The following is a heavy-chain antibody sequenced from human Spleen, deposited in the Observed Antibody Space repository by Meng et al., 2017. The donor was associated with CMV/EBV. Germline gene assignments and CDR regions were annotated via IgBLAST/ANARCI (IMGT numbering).Heavy chain of an antibody. V-gene: IGHV2-5*01. D-gene: IGHD3-9*01. CDR3: AHSHYDILTGYYGWYDP. Sequence: FALSTDGLGVGLIRQPPGKAPEWLALVYWNDDKRYRPSLKSRLTITKDTSNNQVVLTMTNVDPVDTATYYCAHSHYDILTGYYGWYDPWGQGTLVTVSS. CDR2: VYWNDDK. J-gene: IGHJ5*02. CDR1: FALSTDGLG.